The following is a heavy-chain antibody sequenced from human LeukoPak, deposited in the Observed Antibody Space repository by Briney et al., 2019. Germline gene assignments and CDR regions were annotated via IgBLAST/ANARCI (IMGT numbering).Heavy chain of an antibody. V-gene: IGHV4-4*07. CDR2: IYTSGST. Sequence: SETLSLTCTVSGGSISSYYWSWIRQPAGKGLEWIGRIYTSGSTNYNASLKSRVSMSVDTSKDQFSLKPSSVTAADTAVFYCARENSGSYREFDYWGQGTLVTVSS. CDR3: ARENSGSYREFDY. D-gene: IGHD1-26*01. CDR1: GGSISSYY. J-gene: IGHJ4*02.